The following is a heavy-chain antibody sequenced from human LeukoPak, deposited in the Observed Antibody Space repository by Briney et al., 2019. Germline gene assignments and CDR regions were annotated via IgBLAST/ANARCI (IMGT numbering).Heavy chain of an antibody. D-gene: IGHD6-6*01. V-gene: IGHV3-7*03. CDR1: GLTFSSSW. J-gene: IGHJ3*01. Sequence: GGSLRLSCAVSGLTFSSSWMDWVRQAPGKGLEWVASINPDGSEGYYADVVKGRFTISRDNAKNSLYLQINSLRAEDTAVYYCARSSYSSSSSVWGQGTMVTVSS. CDR3: ARSSYSSSSSV. CDR2: INPDGSEG.